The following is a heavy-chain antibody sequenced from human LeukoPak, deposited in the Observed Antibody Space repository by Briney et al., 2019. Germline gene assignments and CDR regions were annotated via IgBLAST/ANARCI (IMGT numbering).Heavy chain of an antibody. CDR2: SSGSGETT. J-gene: IGHJ3*01. V-gene: IGHV3-23*01. D-gene: IGHD6-19*01. Sequence: GGSLRLSCAASGFTFSSFAMSWVRQAPGKGLEWVSGSSGSGETTYYADSVKGRFTISRDNSKSTLFLQMSSLRADDTAVYYCAKDPWQWVPHRVLDVWGQGTMVTVSP. CDR1: GFTFSSFA. CDR3: AKDPWQWVPHRVLDV.